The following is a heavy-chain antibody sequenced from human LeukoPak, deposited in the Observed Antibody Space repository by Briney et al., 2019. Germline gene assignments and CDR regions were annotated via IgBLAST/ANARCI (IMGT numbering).Heavy chain of an antibody. CDR2: ISGSSSYI. CDR1: GFTFSSYS. D-gene: IGHD6-6*01. J-gene: IGHJ4*02. Sequence: GGSLRLSCAASGFTFSSYSMNWVRQAPGKGLEWVSSISGSSSYIYYADSLKGRFTISRDNAKNSLYLQINSLRAGDTALYYCARADSNIAARRIGFDYWGQGTLVTVSS. CDR3: ARADSNIAARRIGFDY. V-gene: IGHV3-21*01.